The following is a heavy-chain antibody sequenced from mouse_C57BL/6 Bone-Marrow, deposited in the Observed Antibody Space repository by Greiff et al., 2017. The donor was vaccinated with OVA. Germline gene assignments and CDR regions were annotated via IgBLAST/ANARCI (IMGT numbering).Heavy chain of an antibody. J-gene: IGHJ4*01. Sequence: VQLVESGPGLVAPSQSLSITCTVSGFSLTSYAISWVRQPPGKGLEWLGVIWTGGGPNYNSALKSRLSISKDNSKSQVFLKMNSLQTDDTARYYCARIYDGYYVGDYYAMDYWGQGTSVTVSS. CDR2: IWTGGGP. CDR1: GFSLTSYA. V-gene: IGHV2-9-1*01. D-gene: IGHD2-3*01. CDR3: ARIYDGYYVGDYYAMDY.